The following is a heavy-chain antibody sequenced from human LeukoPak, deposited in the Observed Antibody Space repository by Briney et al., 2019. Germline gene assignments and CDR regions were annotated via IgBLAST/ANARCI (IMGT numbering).Heavy chain of an antibody. J-gene: IGHJ4*02. Sequence: GGSLRLSCTASGFSFSGHWMHWARQLPRKGLVWVSRISPTGSTTSYADSVKGRFTVSRDNAKNTLYLQANNLRAEDTAVYYCARGPNSDWSGLDFWGQGTLLTVSS. V-gene: IGHV3-74*01. CDR2: ISPTGSTT. CDR1: GFSFSGHW. D-gene: IGHD3-9*01. CDR3: ARGPNSDWSGLDF.